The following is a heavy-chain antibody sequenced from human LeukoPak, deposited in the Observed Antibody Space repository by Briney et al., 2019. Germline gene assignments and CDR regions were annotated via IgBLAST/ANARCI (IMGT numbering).Heavy chain of an antibody. J-gene: IGHJ4*02. V-gene: IGHV1-69*13. D-gene: IGHD3-22*01. Sequence: SVKVSCKASGGTFSSYAISWVRQAPGQGLEWMGGIIPIFGTTNYAQKFQGRVTITADESTSTAYMELSSLRSEDTAVYYCARVGKLYDSSGYNDYWGQGTLVTVSS. CDR3: ARVGKLYDSSGYNDY. CDR2: IIPIFGTT. CDR1: GGTFSSYA.